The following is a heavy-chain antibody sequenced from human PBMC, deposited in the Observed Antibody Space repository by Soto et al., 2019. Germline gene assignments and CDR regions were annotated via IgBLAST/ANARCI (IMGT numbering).Heavy chain of an antibody. V-gene: IGHV4-59*08. D-gene: IGHD5-18*01. Sequence: SETLSLTCTVSGGSISSYYWSWIRQPPGKGLEWIGYIYYSGSTNYNPSLKSRVTISVDTSKNQFSLKLSSVTAADTAVYYCARHGDVDTAMTPYPYYFDYWGQGTLVTSPQ. CDR1: GGSISSYY. CDR3: ARHGDVDTAMTPYPYYFDY. J-gene: IGHJ4*02. CDR2: IYYSGST.